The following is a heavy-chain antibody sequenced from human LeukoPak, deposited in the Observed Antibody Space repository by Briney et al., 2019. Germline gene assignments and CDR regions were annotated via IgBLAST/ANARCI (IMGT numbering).Heavy chain of an antibody. CDR2: IRQLGNEK. CDR3: TRDYWDYGDYFSDF. CDR1: GFTFSSYW. D-gene: IGHD4-17*01. J-gene: IGHJ4*02. Sequence: GGSLRLSCAASGFTFSSYWMSWVRQAPGKGLEWVANIRQLGNEKYYVDSVKGRSTISRDNAKNSLYLQMNSLRAEDTAVYYCTRDYWDYGDYFSDFWGPGTQVTVSS. V-gene: IGHV3-7*01.